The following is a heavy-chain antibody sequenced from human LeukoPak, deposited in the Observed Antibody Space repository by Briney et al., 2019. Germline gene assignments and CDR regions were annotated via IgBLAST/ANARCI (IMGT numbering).Heavy chain of an antibody. CDR3: ASLTTGYYLYFDY. CDR1: GGSISSYY. Sequence: SETLSLTCTVSGGSISSYYWSWIRQPPGKGLEWIGYIYYSGSTNYNPSLKSRVTISVDTSKNQFSLKLSSVTAADTAVYYCASLTTGYYLYFDYWGQGTLVTVSS. J-gene: IGHJ4*02. V-gene: IGHV4-59*01. CDR2: IYYSGST. D-gene: IGHD3-9*01.